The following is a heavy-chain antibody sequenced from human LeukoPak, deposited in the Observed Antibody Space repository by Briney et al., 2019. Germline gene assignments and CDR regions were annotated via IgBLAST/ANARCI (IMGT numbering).Heavy chain of an antibody. Sequence: GRSLRLSCAASGFTFSSYGMDWVRQAPGKGLEWVAVIWYDGSNKYYADSVKGRFTISRDNSKNTLYLQMNSLRAEDTAVYYCAKEGYSSGWYYYYYMDVWGKGTTVTVSS. CDR3: AKEGYSSGWYYYYYMDV. CDR2: IWYDGSNK. J-gene: IGHJ6*03. V-gene: IGHV3-33*06. CDR1: GFTFSSYG. D-gene: IGHD6-19*01.